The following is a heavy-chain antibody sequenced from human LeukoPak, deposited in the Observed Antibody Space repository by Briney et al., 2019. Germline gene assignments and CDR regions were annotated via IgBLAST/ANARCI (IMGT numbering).Heavy chain of an antibody. Sequence: PGGSLRLSCAASGFTFSSYGMHWVRQAPGKGLEWVAVISYDGSNKYYADSVKGRFTISRDNSKNTLYLQMNSLRAEDTAVYYCAEAEMAYYDFWSGEIYYFDYWGQGTLVTVSS. CDR3: AEAEMAYYDFWSGEIYYFDY. CDR2: ISYDGSNK. D-gene: IGHD3-3*01. J-gene: IGHJ4*02. V-gene: IGHV3-30*18. CDR1: GFTFSSYG.